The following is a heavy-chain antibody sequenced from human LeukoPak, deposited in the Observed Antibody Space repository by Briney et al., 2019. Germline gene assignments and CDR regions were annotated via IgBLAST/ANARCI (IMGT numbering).Heavy chain of an antibody. V-gene: IGHV3-74*01. CDR3: ARRGGFLGWFDP. J-gene: IGHJ5*02. D-gene: IGHD3-16*01. CDR1: GFTFSSYW. Sequence: PGGSLRLSCAASGFTFSSYWMHWVRQAPGKGLVWVSRINSDGSRTNYADSVKGRFTISRDNAKNSLYLQMNSLRAEDTAVYYCARRGGFLGWFDPWGQGTLVTVSS. CDR2: INSDGSRT.